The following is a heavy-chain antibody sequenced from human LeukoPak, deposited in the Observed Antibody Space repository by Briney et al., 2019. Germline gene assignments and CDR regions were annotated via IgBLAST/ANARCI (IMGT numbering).Heavy chain of an antibody. J-gene: IGHJ6*03. Sequence: GGSLRLSCAASGFAFSRHGIHWVRQAPGKGLEWVAFIPNDGSNKFYPDSVKGRFTISRDNSKNTLYLQMNSLRAEDTAVYYCAKGVGGAANYYYMDVWGKGTTVTVSS. CDR1: GFAFSRHG. CDR3: AKGVGGAANYYYMDV. D-gene: IGHD3-16*01. V-gene: IGHV3-30*02. CDR2: IPNDGSNK.